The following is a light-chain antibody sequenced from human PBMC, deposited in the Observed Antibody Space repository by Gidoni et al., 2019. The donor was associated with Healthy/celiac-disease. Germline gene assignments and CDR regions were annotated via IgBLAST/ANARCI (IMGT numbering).Light chain of an antibody. CDR3: QQYNNWPPWT. J-gene: IGKJ1*01. CDR1: QSVSSN. Sequence: EIVMTQSPATLSVSPGERASQSVSSNLAWYQQKPGQAPRLLIYGAPTRATGIPARFSGSGSGTDFTLTISSLQSEDLAVYYCQQYNNWPPWTFXQXTKVEIK. V-gene: IGKV3-15*01. CDR2: GAP.